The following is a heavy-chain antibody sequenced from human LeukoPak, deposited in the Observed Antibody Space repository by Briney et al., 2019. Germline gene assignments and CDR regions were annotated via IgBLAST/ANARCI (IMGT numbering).Heavy chain of an antibody. Sequence: PGGSLRLSCAVSGFTFSSYWMSWVRQTPGKGLEWIGEINHSGSTNYNPSLKSRVTISVDTSKNQFSLKLSSVTAADTAVYYCAKAGLTSYYYDSSGYQDYWGQGTLVTVSS. D-gene: IGHD3-22*01. J-gene: IGHJ4*02. CDR3: AKAGLTSYYYDSSGYQDY. V-gene: IGHV4-34*01. CDR1: GFTFSSYW. CDR2: INHSGST.